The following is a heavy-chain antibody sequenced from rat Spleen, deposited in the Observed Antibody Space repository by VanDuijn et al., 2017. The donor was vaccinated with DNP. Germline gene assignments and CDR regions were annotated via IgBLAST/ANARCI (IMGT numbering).Heavy chain of an antibody. CDR1: GFTFGNYD. D-gene: IGHD4-3*01. J-gene: IGHJ2*01. CDR3: ARWYSSGFCFDY. CDR2: ISSDGGHT. Sequence: EVQLVESGGGLVQPGRSLKLSCAASGFTFGNYDMAWVRQAPTKGLDWVASISSDGGHTYYGDSVKGRFTISRDNAKNTLYLQMNSLRSEDMATYYCARWYSSGFCFDYWGQGVMVTVSS. V-gene: IGHV5S13*01.